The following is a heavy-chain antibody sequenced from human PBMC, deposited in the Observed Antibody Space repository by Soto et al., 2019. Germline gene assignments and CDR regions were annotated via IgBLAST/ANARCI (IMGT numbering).Heavy chain of an antibody. J-gene: IGHJ4*02. V-gene: IGHV3-30*03. CDR3: ATMERLFDY. Sequence: QLQLVESGGGVVQPGRSLRLSCAASGFTFSDYGMHWVRQAPGTGLEWVAVISYDGSDKYYADSVKGRFTISRDNSKNRLYLQMNSLRAEETAVYYCATMERLFDYWGQGTLVTVSS. CDR2: ISYDGSDK. CDR1: GFTFSDYG. D-gene: IGHD3-3*01.